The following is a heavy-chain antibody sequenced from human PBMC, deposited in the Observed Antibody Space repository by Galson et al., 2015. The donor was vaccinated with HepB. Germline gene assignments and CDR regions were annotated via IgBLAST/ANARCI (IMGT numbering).Heavy chain of an antibody. CDR3: AKERESGYWMDY. CDR2: ISGSGGST. J-gene: IGHJ4*02. Sequence: SLRLSCAASGFTFSSYAMSWVRQAPGKGLEWVSGISGSGGSTYYADSVKGRFTTSRDNSKNTFYLQMNSLRGEDTAVYYCAKERESGYWMDYWGQGTLVTVSS. D-gene: IGHD3-3*01. V-gene: IGHV3-23*01. CDR1: GFTFSSYA.